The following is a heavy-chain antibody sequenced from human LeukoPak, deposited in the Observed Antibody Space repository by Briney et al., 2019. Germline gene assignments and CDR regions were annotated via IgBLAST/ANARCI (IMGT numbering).Heavy chain of an antibody. Sequence: PGGSLRLSCAASGFTFSSYEMNWVRQAPGKGLEWVSYISSSGSTIYYADSVKGRFTISRDNAKNSLYLQMNSLRAEDTAVYYCARRKGYSSSWYFDYWGQGTLVTVSS. CDR1: GFTFSSYE. CDR2: ISSSGSTI. V-gene: IGHV3-48*03. CDR3: ARRKGYSSSWYFDY. J-gene: IGHJ4*02. D-gene: IGHD6-13*01.